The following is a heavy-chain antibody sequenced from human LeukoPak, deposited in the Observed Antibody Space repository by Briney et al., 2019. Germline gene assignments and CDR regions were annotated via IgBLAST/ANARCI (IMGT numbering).Heavy chain of an antibody. CDR1: GFTFSSYW. CDR2: INSDGSST. CDR3: AREDCSGVSCYPDY. V-gene: IGHV3-74*01. D-gene: IGHD2-15*01. Sequence: GGSLRLSCAASGFTFSSYWMHWVRQAPGKGLVWVSRINSDGSSTSYADSVKERFTISRDNAKNTLYLQMNSLRAEDTAVYYCAREDCSGVSCYPDYWGQGTLVTVSS. J-gene: IGHJ4*02.